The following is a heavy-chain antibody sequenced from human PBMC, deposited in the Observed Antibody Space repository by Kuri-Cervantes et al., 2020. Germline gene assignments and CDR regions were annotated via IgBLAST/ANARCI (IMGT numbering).Heavy chain of an antibody. J-gene: IGHJ4*02. CDR2: INQDGSEE. Sequence: GGSLRLSCAASGFTFSFYSMNWVRQAPGKGLEWVVNINQDGSEEYYVASVKGRFTISRDNAKNSLYPQMNSLRAEDTAVYYCARVFYFDYWGQGTLVTVSS. CDR1: GFTFSFYS. CDR3: ARVFYFDY. V-gene: IGHV3-7*01.